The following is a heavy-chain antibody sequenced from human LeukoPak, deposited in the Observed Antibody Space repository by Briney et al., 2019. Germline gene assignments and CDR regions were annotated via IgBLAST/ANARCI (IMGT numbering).Heavy chain of an antibody. J-gene: IGHJ4*02. CDR3: ANTQGFFDH. V-gene: IGHV3-23*01. CDR2: ISDGGDTT. Sequence: PGGSLRLSCAASGFIFSNNGMTWVRQAPGKGMEWVTGISDGGDTTYDAGSVKGRFTVSRDNSKNILYLQINSLRAEDTDIYSCANTQGFFDHWGQGSLVTVSS. CDR1: GFIFSNNG.